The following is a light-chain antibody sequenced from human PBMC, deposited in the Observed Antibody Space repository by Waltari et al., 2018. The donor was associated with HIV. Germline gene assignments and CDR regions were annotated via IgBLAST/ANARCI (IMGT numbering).Light chain of an antibody. Sequence: AIRMTQSPSPFSASTGDRVTITCRASQGISSYLAWYQQKPGKAPKLLIYAASTLQSGVPARFSGSGSGTDFTLTISSLQSEDFATYYCQQYYSYPGTFGQGTKVEIK. V-gene: IGKV1-8*01. CDR3: QQYYSYPGT. CDR2: AAS. J-gene: IGKJ1*01. CDR1: QGISSY.